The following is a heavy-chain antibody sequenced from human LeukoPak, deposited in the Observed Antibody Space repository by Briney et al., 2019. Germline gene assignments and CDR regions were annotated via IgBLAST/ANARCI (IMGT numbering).Heavy chain of an antibody. CDR3: ASHDNVDHLRH. Sequence: SETLSLTCAVYGGSFRAYYWTWIRQSPGKGLEWIGEINHTGGTAYNPALKSRVTISLDKSKKQFSLNLRSLTAADTAIYYCASHDNVDHLRHWGQGTLVTVSS. CDR2: INHTGGT. J-gene: IGHJ4*02. CDR1: GGSFRAYY. D-gene: IGHD1-1*01. V-gene: IGHV4-34*01.